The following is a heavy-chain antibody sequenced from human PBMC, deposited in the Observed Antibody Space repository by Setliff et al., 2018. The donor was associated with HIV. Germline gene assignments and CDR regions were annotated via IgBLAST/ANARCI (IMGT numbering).Heavy chain of an antibody. V-gene: IGHV4-4*07. D-gene: IGHD3-22*01. CDR1: GDSISTYY. CDR3: ARSGYTSGFYWVFGAFGV. CDR2: IHTSGST. Sequence: PSETLSLTCTVSGDSISTYYWNWIRQPAGKGLEWIGRIHTSGSTNYNPSLKSRVTMSVDTSTKQFSLYLSSVNETDTAVYYCARSGYTSGFYWVFGAFGVWGQGRLVTVSS. J-gene: IGHJ3*01.